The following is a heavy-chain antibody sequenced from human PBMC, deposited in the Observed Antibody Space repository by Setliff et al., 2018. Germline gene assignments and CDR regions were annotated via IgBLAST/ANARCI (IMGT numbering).Heavy chain of an antibody. V-gene: IGHV5-51*01. J-gene: IGHJ3*02. Sequence: PGAPLKISCKGSGYSFTNYWIGWVRQMPGKGLEWMGIIYPGDSDTRYGPSFQGQVTISADKSISTAYLQWSSLKASDTAMYYCARQAIFGSDAFAIWGQGTMVTVSS. CDR3: ARQAIFGSDAFAI. D-gene: IGHD3-3*01. CDR1: GYSFTNYW. CDR2: IYPGDSDT.